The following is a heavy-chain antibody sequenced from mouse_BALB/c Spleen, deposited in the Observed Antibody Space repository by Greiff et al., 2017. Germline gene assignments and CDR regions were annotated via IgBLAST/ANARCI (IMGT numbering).Heavy chain of an antibody. Sequence: EVQLVESGGGLVQPGGSMKLSCVASGFTFSNYWMNWVRQSPEKGLEWVAEIRLKSNNYATHYAESVKGRFTISRDDSKSSVYLQMNNLRAEDTGIYYCTRDGNYGGYFDYWGQGTTLTVSS. J-gene: IGHJ2*01. V-gene: IGHV6-6*02. CDR1: GFTFSNYW. CDR2: IRLKSNNYAT. D-gene: IGHD2-1*01. CDR3: TRDGNYGGYFDY.